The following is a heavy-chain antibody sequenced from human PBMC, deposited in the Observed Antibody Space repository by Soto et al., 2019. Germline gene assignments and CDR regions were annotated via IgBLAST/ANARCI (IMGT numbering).Heavy chain of an antibody. CDR3: ARDYQVRTVTTVYYYYYGMDV. V-gene: IGHV1-2*02. CDR1: GYTFTGYY. Sequence: QVQLVQSGAEVKKPGASVKVSCKASGYTFTGYYMHWVRQAPGQGLEWMGWINPNSGGTNYAQKFQGRVTMTRDTSISTAYMELSRLRSDDTAVYYCARDYQVRTVTTVYYYYYGMDVWGQGTTVTVSS. CDR2: INPNSGGT. J-gene: IGHJ6*02. D-gene: IGHD4-17*01.